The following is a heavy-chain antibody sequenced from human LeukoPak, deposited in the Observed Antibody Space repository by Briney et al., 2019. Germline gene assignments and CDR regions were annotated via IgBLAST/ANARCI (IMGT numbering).Heavy chain of an antibody. CDR3: AKVPPEMATIPLLDY. CDR1: GFTFSDYY. V-gene: IGHV3-11*01. D-gene: IGHD5-24*01. CDR2: ISSSGTTI. Sequence: PGGSLRLSCAASGFTFSDYYMSWIRQAPGKGLEWVSYISSSGTTIYYADSVKGRFTISRDNSKNTLYLQMNSLRAEDTAVYYCAKVPPEMATIPLLDYWGQGTLVTVSS. J-gene: IGHJ4*02.